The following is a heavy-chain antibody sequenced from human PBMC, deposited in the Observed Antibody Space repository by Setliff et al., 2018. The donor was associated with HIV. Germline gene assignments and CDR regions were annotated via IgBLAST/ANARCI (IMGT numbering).Heavy chain of an antibody. CDR1: GGSISSSGYF. CDR3: ARRYYDSSGYYYPFDY. CDR2: IYYSGST. D-gene: IGHD3-22*01. J-gene: IGHJ4*02. V-gene: IGHV4-39*01. Sequence: SETLSLTCTVSGGSISSSGYFWGWIRQPPGKGLEWIGSIYYSGSTYYNPSLKSRVTISVDTSENQFSLKLSSVTAADTAVYYCARRYYDSSGYYYPFDYWGQRTLVTVSS.